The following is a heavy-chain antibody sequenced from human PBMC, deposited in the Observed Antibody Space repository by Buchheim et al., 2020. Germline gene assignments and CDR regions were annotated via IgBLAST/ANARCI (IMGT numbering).Heavy chain of an antibody. CDR2: ISSSTTI. CDR3: AREYSSSSGRAFDI. V-gene: IGHV3-48*02. J-gene: IGHJ3*02. Sequence: EVQLVESGGGLVQPGGSLRLSCAASGFTFSTYSMSWVRQAPGTGLEWVAYISSSTTIYYADSVKGRFTTSRDNAKNSLYLQMNSLRDEDTAVYYCAREYSSSSGRAFDIWGQGT. D-gene: IGHD6-6*01. CDR1: GFTFSTYS.